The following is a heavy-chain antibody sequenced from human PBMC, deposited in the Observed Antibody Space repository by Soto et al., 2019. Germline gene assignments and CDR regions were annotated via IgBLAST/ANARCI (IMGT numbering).Heavy chain of an antibody. CDR3: ARDRDFYDSRAYSRTRDS. D-gene: IGHD3-22*01. CDR1: GGSFSNDY. CDR2: IFHSGIT. V-gene: IGHV4-59*01. J-gene: IGHJ4*02. Sequence: PETLSLTSSISGGSFSNDYWTWIRQSPGKGLEWIGYIFHSGITDYNPSVKSRVTISIDKSRNLFSLTLTSVTAADTAGYYCARDRDFYDSRAYSRTRDSWGKGTLVTVS.